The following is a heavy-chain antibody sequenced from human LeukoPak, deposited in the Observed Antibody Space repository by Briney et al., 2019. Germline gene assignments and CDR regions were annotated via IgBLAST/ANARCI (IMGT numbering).Heavy chain of an antibody. CDR3: ARGILGRYYFDY. CDR1: GGSISSGGYY. J-gene: IGHJ4*02. Sequence: PSETLSLTCTVSGGSISSGGYYWSWIRQHPGKGLEWIGYIYYSGSTNYNPSLKSRVTISVDTSKNQFSLKLTSVTAADTAVYYCARGILGRYYFDYWGQGTLVTVSS. CDR2: IYYSGST. D-gene: IGHD3-3*02. V-gene: IGHV4-61*08.